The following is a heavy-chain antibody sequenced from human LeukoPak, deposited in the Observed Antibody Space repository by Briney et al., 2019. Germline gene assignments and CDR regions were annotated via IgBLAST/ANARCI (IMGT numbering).Heavy chain of an antibody. CDR1: GYTFTGNY. CDR3: ARDLHTFGFDY. D-gene: IGHD3-16*01. CDR2: INPNSGGT. J-gene: IGHJ4*02. Sequence: ASVKVSCKASGYTFTGNYMHWVRQAPGQGLEWMGRINPNSGGTNYAQKFQGRVTMTRDTSISTAYMELSRLRSDDTAVYYCARDLHTFGFDYWGQGTLVTVSS. V-gene: IGHV1-2*06.